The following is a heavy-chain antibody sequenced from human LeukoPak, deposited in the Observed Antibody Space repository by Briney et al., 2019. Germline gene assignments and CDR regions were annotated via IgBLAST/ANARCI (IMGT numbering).Heavy chain of an antibody. Sequence: PSETLSLTCTVSGASISSTSHYWGWIRQPRGKGLEWIGSIYYSGSTYYNPSLKSRVTISADTSKNQFSLKLRSVTAADTAVYYCARHSGGSGIEPVHIWGQGTLVTVSS. J-gene: IGHJ3*02. D-gene: IGHD3-10*01. CDR3: ARHSGGSGIEPVHI. V-gene: IGHV4-39*01. CDR1: GASISSTSHY. CDR2: IYYSGST.